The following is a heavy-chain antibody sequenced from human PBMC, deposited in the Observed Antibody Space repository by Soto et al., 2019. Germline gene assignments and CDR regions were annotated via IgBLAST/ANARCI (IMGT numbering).Heavy chain of an antibody. CDR2: IIPIFGTA. D-gene: IGHD3-10*01. J-gene: IGHJ5*02. CDR3: ARLPLYGSGTSEIEWWFDP. V-gene: IGHV1-69*13. Sequence: SVKVSCKASGGTFSSYAISWVRQAPGQGLEWMGGIIPIFGTANYEQKFQGRVTITADESTSTAYMELSSLRSEDTAVYYCARLPLYGSGTSEIEWWFDPWGQGTLVTVSS. CDR1: GGTFSSYA.